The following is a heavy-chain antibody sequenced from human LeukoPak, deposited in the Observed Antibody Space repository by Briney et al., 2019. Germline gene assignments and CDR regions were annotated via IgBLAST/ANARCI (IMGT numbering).Heavy chain of an antibody. CDR3: ASENRDAYCSGGSCYSTTSVYYYMDV. J-gene: IGHJ6*03. Sequence: PSETLSLTCTVSSGSISTSNYYWGWVRQPPGKALEWIGNIFYSGSTYYSPSLKSRVTISLDTSRNQFSLKLSSVTAADTAVYYCASENRDAYCSGGSCYSTTSVYYYMDVWGKGTTVTVSS. CDR2: IFYSGST. V-gene: IGHV4-39*07. D-gene: IGHD2-15*01. CDR1: SGSISTSNYY.